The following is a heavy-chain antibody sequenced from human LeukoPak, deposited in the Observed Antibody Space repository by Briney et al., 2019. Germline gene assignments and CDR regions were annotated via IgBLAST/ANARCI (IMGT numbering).Heavy chain of an antibody. CDR1: GFTFSSYA. D-gene: IGHD2-21*02. V-gene: IGHV3-23*01. CDR2: ISGSSGGNT. Sequence: GGSLRLSCAASGFTFSSYAMSWVRQAPGKGLEWVSTISGSSGGNTYYADSVKGRFTISRDNSKNTLYLQMSSLRAEDTALYYCAKAVMLTGYFDYWGQGTLVTVSS. J-gene: IGHJ4*02. CDR3: AKAVMLTGYFDY.